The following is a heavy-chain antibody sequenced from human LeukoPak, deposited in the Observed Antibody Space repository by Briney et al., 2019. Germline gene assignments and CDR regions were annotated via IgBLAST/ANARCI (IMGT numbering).Heavy chain of an antibody. Sequence: PGGSLRLSCAASGITFSRSWMSWVRQAPGKGLEWVAFIKEDGSEKYYVDSVKGRFTISRDNAKNSLSLQMSSLRAEDTAVYYCARDTSPKCSGGSCYLDYWGQGTLVTVSS. CDR1: GITFSRSW. CDR3: ARDTSPKCSGGSCYLDY. CDR2: IKEDGSEK. D-gene: IGHD2-15*01. J-gene: IGHJ4*02. V-gene: IGHV3-7*01.